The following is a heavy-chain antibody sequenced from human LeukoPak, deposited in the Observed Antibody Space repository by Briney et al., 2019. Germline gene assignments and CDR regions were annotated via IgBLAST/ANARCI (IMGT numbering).Heavy chain of an antibody. CDR2: ISYSGRT. V-gene: IGHV4-59*01. CDR3: AREGDYYGRFDP. CDR1: GGSFSGCY. J-gene: IGHJ5*02. Sequence: SETLSLTCAVYGGSFSGCYWSWIRQPPGKGLEWIGYISYSGRTKYNPSLKSRVTMSVDTSENQFSLNLSFVTAADTAVYYCAREGDYYGRFDPWGQGTLVTVSS. D-gene: IGHD3-10*01.